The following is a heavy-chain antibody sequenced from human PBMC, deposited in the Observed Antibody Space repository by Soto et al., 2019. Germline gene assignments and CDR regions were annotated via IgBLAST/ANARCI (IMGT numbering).Heavy chain of an antibody. CDR3: ARHDGSGSSLYYGKDV. CDR2: IYYSGST. CDR1: VGSISSSSYY. Sequence: QLQLQESGPGLVKPSEILSLACTVSVGSISSSSYYWGWIRQPPGKALEWIGSIYYSGSTYYNPSLKSRVTISVDTSKNQFSLKLISVTAADTAVYYCARHDGSGSSLYYGKDVWGQGTTVTVSS. J-gene: IGHJ6*02. V-gene: IGHV4-39*01. D-gene: IGHD3-10*01.